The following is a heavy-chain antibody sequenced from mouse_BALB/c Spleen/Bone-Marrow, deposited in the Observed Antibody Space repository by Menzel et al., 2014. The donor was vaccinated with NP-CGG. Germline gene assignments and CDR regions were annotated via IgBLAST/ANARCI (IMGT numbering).Heavy chain of an antibody. CDR2: FYPGSGSI. Sequence: QVQLKESGAELVKPRASVKLSCKASGYTFTEYTIHWVKQRSGQGLEWIGWFYPGSGSIKYNEKFKDKATLTADKSSSTVYMELSRLTSEDSAVYFCVRHEERFITTAAWFAYWGQGTLVTVSA. V-gene: IGHV1-62-2*01. D-gene: IGHD1-2*01. J-gene: IGHJ3*01. CDR1: GYTFTEYT. CDR3: VRHEERFITTAAWFAY.